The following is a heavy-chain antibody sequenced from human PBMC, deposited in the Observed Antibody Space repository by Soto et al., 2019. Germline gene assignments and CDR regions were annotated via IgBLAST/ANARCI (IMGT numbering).Heavy chain of an antibody. J-gene: IGHJ6*03. CDR2: ISSSSSSI. Sequence: EVQLVESGGGLVQPGGSLRLSCAASGFTFSSYSMNWVRQAPGKGLEWVSYISSSSSSIYYADSVKGRFTISRDNAKNSLYLQINSLRAEDTAVYYCARNACLSYYEYYYMDVWGKGTTVTVSS. V-gene: IGHV3-48*01. CDR3: ARNACLSYYEYYYMDV. CDR1: GFTFSSYS.